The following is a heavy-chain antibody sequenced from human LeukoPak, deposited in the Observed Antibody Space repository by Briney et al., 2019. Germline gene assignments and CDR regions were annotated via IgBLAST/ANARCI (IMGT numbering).Heavy chain of an antibody. J-gene: IGHJ4*02. Sequence: GESLKISCEGSDYNFATYWIGWVRQMPGKGLEWMGSIYPGDSDTRYSPSFQGQVTISVDKSISTAYLQWSSLKASDTAIYYCVRRRGTGWYSVDYWGQGTLVTASS. V-gene: IGHV5-51*01. D-gene: IGHD6-19*01. CDR3: VRRRGTGWYSVDY. CDR2: IYPGDSDT. CDR1: DYNFATYW.